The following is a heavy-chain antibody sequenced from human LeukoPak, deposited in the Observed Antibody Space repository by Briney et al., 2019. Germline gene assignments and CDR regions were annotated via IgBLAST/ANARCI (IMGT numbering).Heavy chain of an antibody. CDR2: ISGSGDST. V-gene: IGHV3-23*01. Sequence: GGSLRLSCAASGFTFSNYAMSWVRQAPGKGLEWVSAISGSGDSTYYADSVKGRFTISRDNSKNTLYLQMNSLRAEDTAVYYCARSTASRVVVPAANVIDYWGQGTLVTVSS. CDR3: ARSTASRVVVPAANVIDY. D-gene: IGHD2-2*01. J-gene: IGHJ4*02. CDR1: GFTFSNYA.